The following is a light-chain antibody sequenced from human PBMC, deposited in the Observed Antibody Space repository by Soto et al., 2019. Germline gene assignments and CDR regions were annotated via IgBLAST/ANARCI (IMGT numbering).Light chain of an antibody. V-gene: IGLV1-44*01. CDR1: GTNIGINT. CDR2: NNN. CDR3: AAWDDSRNGPQ. J-gene: IGLJ3*02. Sequence: QSVLTQPPSASGTPGQRVTISCSGSGTNIGINTVNWYQQLPGTAPKLLIYNNNQRSSGVSDRFSGPKSGASASLAISGLHSEDEGHYFCAAWDDSRNGPQFGGGTKVTVL.